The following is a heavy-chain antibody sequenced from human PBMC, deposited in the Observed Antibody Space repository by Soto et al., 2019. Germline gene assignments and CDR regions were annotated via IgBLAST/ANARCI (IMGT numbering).Heavy chain of an antibody. J-gene: IGHJ3*01. CDR3: ATWHEREHAYDV. Sequence: DVQLVESGGGLIQPGESLRLSCAAFGLTISGKKYVAWVRQAPGKGLEWVSALYDVDGSFYADSVKGRFTTSSDSSKTTVYLQMNDLRPDDTAVYYCATWHEREHAYDVWGQGTTCTVSS. V-gene: IGHV3-53*01. D-gene: IGHD1-1*01. CDR2: LYDVDGS. CDR1: GLTISGKKY.